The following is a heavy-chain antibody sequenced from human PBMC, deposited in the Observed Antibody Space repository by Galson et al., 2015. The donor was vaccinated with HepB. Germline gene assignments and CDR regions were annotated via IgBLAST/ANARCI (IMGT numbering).Heavy chain of an antibody. V-gene: IGHV4-61*02. D-gene: IGHD4-17*01. CDR3: MRGSILRYFDY. CDR2: IYTSGNT. Sequence: TLSLTCTVSGGSITIGSYYWSWIRQPAGKGLEWIGRIYTSGNTDYNPSLKSRVTMSVDTSKNQFSLRLTSVTAADTAVYYCMRGSILRYFDYWGQGTLVTVSS. CDR1: GGSITIGSYY. J-gene: IGHJ4*02.